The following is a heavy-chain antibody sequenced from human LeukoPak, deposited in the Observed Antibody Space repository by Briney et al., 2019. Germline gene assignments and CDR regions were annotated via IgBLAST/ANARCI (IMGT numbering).Heavy chain of an antibody. CDR1: GYSFTSYY. J-gene: IGHJ4*02. Sequence: ASVKVSCKASGYSFTSYYMYWVRQAPGQGLEWMGIINPSGGSTSYAQKFQGRVTMTRDTSTSTVYMELSSLRSEDTAVYYCARDDSVRRYYDSSGYSPDYWGQGTLVTVSS. V-gene: IGHV1-46*01. D-gene: IGHD3-22*01. CDR2: INPSGGST. CDR3: ARDDSVRRYYDSSGYSPDY.